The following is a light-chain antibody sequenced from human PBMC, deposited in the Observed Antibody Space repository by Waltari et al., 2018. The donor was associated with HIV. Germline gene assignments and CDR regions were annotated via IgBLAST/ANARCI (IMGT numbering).Light chain of an antibody. V-gene: IGKV3-15*01. CDR1: QSITSN. J-gene: IGKJ1*01. CDR3: QHYNNWPPWT. Sequence: EVVMTQSSATLSVSPGERATLSCRASQSITSNLAWYQQKPGQPPRLLIYGASTRATGIPARFSGSGSGTEFTLTISSLQSEDFALYYCQHYNNWPPWTFGQGTKVEIK. CDR2: GAS.